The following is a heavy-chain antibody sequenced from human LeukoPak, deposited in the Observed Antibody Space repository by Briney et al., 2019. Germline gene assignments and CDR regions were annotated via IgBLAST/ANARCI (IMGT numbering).Heavy chain of an antibody. CDR2: IYYSGST. V-gene: IGHV4-39*01. CDR3: ARHRDTIFGVVPFDY. Sequence: KSSETLSLTCTVSGGSISSSSYYWGWIRQPPGKGLEWIGSIYYSGSTYYNPSLKSRVTISVDMSKNQFSLKLSSVTAADTAVYYCARHRDTIFGVVPFDYWGQGTLVTVSS. CDR1: GGSISSSSYY. D-gene: IGHD3-3*01. J-gene: IGHJ4*02.